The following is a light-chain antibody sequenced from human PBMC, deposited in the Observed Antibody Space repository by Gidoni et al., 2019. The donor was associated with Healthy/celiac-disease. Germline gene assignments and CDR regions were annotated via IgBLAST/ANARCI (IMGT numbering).Light chain of an antibody. CDR3: MQALQTPFT. CDR1: HSLLHSHRYNY. CDR2: VGS. Sequence: DIVLTQPPLSLPVTPGEPAYISRRSSHSLLHSHRYNYLDWYLQKQGQSSQLLIYVGSNRDSGVPDRFSGSGSGTDFTLKISRVEAEDVGIYYCMQALQTPFTFGHXTKVDIK. J-gene: IGKJ3*01. V-gene: IGKV2-28*01.